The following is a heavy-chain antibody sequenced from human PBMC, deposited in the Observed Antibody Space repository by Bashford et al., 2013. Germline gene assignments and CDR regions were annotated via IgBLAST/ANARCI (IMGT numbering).Heavy chain of an antibody. CDR1: GGSISSSSYY. J-gene: IGHJ6*03. D-gene: IGHD1-26*01. Sequence: SSETLSLTCTVSGGSISSSSYYWGWIRQPPGKGLEWIGSIYYSGSTYYNPSLKSRVTISVDTSKNQFSLRLTSVTAADTAVYYCARAVVGFYYYMDVWGQRDHGSPSP. CDR3: ARAVVGFYYYMDV. V-gene: IGHV4-39*07. CDR2: IYYSGST.